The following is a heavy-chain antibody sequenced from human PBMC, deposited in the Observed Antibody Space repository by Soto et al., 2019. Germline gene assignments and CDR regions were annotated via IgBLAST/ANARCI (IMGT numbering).Heavy chain of an antibody. D-gene: IGHD3-16*02. CDR3: ARYRTKVPVAFDV. Sequence: QVPLVQSGAEVKKPGASVQVSCKASGLAFPIDDIIWVRQTIGQGLEFMGWMNPSGRNTGYAQKFQGRATFTRNTPTSTAYMDLSGLRSEHTAVYYCARYRTKVPVAFDVWGQGTMGTVSS. V-gene: IGHV1-8*01. CDR2: MNPSGRNT. J-gene: IGHJ3*01. CDR1: GLAFPIDD.